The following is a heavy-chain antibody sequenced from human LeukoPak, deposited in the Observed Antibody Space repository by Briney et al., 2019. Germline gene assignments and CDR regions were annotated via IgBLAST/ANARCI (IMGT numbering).Heavy chain of an antibody. Sequence: GGSLRLSCAASGFTFDDYAMHWVRQAPGKGLEWVSGISWNSGSIGYADSVKGRFTISRDNAKNSLYLQMNSLRAEDTAVYYCARALGPRYAFDIWGQGTMVTVSS. CDR1: GFTFDDYA. V-gene: IGHV3-9*01. CDR3: ARALGPRYAFDI. J-gene: IGHJ3*02. D-gene: IGHD3-16*01. CDR2: ISWNSGSI.